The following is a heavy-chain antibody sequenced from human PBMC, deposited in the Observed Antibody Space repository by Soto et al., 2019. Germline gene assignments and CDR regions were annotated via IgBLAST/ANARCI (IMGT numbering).Heavy chain of an antibody. Sequence: QVQLVQSGAEVKKPGASVKVSSNASGYTLTRYGVSWVRQAPGQRLEWMGWIISYNGNTKYVQKLQGRVTMTTDTSTSTGYRGLRRLGSDDTGGDFWARDFPPPDYWGQGTLVTVSS. CDR2: IISYNGNT. V-gene: IGHV1-18*01. J-gene: IGHJ4*02. CDR3: ARDFPPPDY. CDR1: GYTLTRYG.